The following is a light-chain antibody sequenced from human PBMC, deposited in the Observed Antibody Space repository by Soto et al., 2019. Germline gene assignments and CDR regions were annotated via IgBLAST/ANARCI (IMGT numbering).Light chain of an antibody. Sequence: EIVMTQSPATLSVSPGERATLSCRASQSVSNNLAWYQQKPGQAPRLLIYGASTRATGIPARFSGSGSGTEFTLTISSLQSEDFAVYYCQQYNNWPPLTFGGGTKVDSK. CDR2: GAS. V-gene: IGKV3-15*01. CDR3: QQYNNWPPLT. CDR1: QSVSNN. J-gene: IGKJ4*01.